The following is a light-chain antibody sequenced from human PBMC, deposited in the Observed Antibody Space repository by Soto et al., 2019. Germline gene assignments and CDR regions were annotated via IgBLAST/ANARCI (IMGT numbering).Light chain of an antibody. CDR2: GAS. V-gene: IGKV3D-7*01. J-gene: IGKJ3*01. Sequence: PGGRVTLSCRASQSVSNTSLTWYQQKPGQAPRLLIYGASTRATSIPARFSGSGSGTDFTLTISSLQPEDFAVYYCQQDYTRFTFGPGTKVDIK. CDR3: QQDYTRFT. CDR1: QSVSNTS.